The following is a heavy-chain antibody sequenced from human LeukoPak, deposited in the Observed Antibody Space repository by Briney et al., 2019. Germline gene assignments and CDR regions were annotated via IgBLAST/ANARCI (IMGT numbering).Heavy chain of an antibody. Sequence: GGSLRLSCAASGSTFSSYAMSWVRQAPGKGLEWVSAISGSGGSTYYADSVKGRFTISRDNSKNTLYLQMNSLRAEDTAVYYCAGNTRHSQLWGLHRSYYYYMDVWGKGTTVTISS. V-gene: IGHV3-23*01. CDR1: GSTFSSYA. D-gene: IGHD1-26*01. CDR2: ISGSGGST. CDR3: AGNTRHSQLWGLHRSYYYYMDV. J-gene: IGHJ6*03.